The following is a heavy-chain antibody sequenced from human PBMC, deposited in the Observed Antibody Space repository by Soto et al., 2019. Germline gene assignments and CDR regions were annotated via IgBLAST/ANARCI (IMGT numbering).Heavy chain of an antibody. CDR3: ARGTTVTTADYFDY. V-gene: IGHV3-21*01. D-gene: IGHD4-17*01. CDR1: GFTFSSYS. CDR2: ISSSSSYI. J-gene: IGHJ4*02. Sequence: GGSLRLSCAASGFTFSSYSMNWVRQAPGKGLEWVSSISSSSSYIYYADSVKGRFTISRDNAKNSLYLQMNSLRAEDTAVYYCARGTTVTTADYFDYWGQGTLVTVSS.